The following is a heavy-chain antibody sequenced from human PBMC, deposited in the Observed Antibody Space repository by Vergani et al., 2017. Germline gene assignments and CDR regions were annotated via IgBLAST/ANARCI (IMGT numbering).Heavy chain of an antibody. J-gene: IGHJ6*02. Sequence: EVQLVESGGGLVKPGGSLRLSCAASGFTFSSYSMNWVRQAPGKGLEWVSSISSSSSYIYYADSVKGRFTISRDNAENSLHLQMNSLRAEDTAVYYCAREEYSSSLEDYYYYGMDVWGQGP. V-gene: IGHV3-21*01. CDR2: ISSSSSYI. D-gene: IGHD6-6*01. CDR3: AREEYSSSLEDYYYYGMDV. CDR1: GFTFSSYS.